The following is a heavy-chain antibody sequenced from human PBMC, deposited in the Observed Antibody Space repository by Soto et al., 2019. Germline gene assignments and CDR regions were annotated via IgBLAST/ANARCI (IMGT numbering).Heavy chain of an antibody. Sequence: SQTLSLTCAISGDSVSSNSAAWNWIRQSPSRGLEWLGRTYYRSKWYNDYAVSVKSRITINPETSKNQFSLQLNSVTPEDTAVYYCARAGRIAAAGTSPYYYYYYMDVWGKGTTVTVSS. V-gene: IGHV6-1*01. CDR1: GDSVSSNSAA. CDR3: ARAGRIAAAGTSPYYYYYYMDV. CDR2: TYYRSKWYN. J-gene: IGHJ6*03. D-gene: IGHD6-13*01.